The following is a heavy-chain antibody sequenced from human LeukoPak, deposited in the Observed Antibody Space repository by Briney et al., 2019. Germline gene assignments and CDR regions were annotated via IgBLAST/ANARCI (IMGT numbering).Heavy chain of an antibody. D-gene: IGHD1-20*01. Sequence: SETLSLTCTVSGGSISSSSYYWGWIRQPPGKGLEWIGRIYTSGSTNYNPSLKSRVTISVDTSKNQFSLKLSSVTAADTAVYYCARDPYNSNFDYWGQGTLVTVSS. CDR2: IYTSGST. CDR1: GGSISSSSYY. CDR3: ARDPYNSNFDY. V-gene: IGHV4-39*07. J-gene: IGHJ4*02.